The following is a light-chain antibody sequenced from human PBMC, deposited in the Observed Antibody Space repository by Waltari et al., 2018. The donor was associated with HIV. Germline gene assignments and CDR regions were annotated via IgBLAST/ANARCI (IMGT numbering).Light chain of an antibody. CDR3: CSYAGSYGVV. J-gene: IGLJ2*01. CDR2: DVS. CDR1: SSDVGGYNY. Sequence: QSVLTQPRSVSGSPGQSVTISCTGTSSDVGGYNYVSWYQQHPGKAPKLMIYDVSKRPAGVPDRCAGSKSGNTASLTISGLQAEDEADYYCCSYAGSYGVVFGGGTKLTVL. V-gene: IGLV2-11*01.